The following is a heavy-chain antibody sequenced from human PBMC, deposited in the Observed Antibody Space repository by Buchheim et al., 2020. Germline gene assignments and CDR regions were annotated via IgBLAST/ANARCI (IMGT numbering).Heavy chain of an antibody. D-gene: IGHD3-22*01. Sequence: QVQLQESGPGLVKPSETLSLTCTVSGGSISSYYWSWIRQPPGKGLEWIGYIHYSGGSNYNPSLKSRVTIPIDTSKNQVSLKLNSVTAADTAVYYCAGAGYYDSSFDYWGRGTL. V-gene: IGHV4-59*01. CDR1: GGSISSYY. J-gene: IGHJ4*02. CDR3: AGAGYYDSSFDY. CDR2: IHYSGGS.